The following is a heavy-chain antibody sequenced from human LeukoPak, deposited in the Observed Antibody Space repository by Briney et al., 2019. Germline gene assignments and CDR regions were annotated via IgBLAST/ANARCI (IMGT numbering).Heavy chain of an antibody. Sequence: SDTLSLTCTVSGGSISSVGYYWSWIRQHPGKGLEWIGYIYYSGSTYYNPSLKSRVTISVDTSKNQFSLKLSSVTAADTAVYYCAREGYYDSSGYLFDYWGQGTLVTVSS. CDR1: GGSISSVGYY. D-gene: IGHD3-22*01. CDR3: AREGYYDSSGYLFDY. CDR2: IYYSGST. J-gene: IGHJ4*02. V-gene: IGHV4-31*03.